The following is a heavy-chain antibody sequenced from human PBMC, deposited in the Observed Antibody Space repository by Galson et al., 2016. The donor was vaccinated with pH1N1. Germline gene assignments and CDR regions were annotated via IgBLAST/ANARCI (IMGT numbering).Heavy chain of an antibody. CDR3: AHSTYGDYSGYFQH. V-gene: IGHV2-5*01. CDR2: ISWNDDK. CDR1: GFSLSTSGVG. D-gene: IGHD4-17*01. Sequence: PALVKPTQTLTLTCTFSGFSLSTSGVGVGWIRQPPGKALEWLVVISWNDDKRYSPSLKSRLTITKDTSKNQVVLTMTNMDPVDTATYYCAHSTYGDYSGYFQHWGQGTLVTVSS. J-gene: IGHJ1*01.